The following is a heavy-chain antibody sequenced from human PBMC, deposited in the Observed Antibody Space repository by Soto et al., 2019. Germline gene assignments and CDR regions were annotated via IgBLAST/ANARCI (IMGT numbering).Heavy chain of an antibody. V-gene: IGHV3-23*01. CDR3: AKGGXSSSSRAARYYYYGMDV. D-gene: IGHD6-6*01. CDR1: GFTFSGYA. Sequence: GGSLRLSCAASGFTFSGYAMSWVRQAPGKGLEWVSAISGSGGSTYYADSVKGRFTISRDNSKNTLYLQMNSLRAEDTAVYYCAKGGXSSSSRAARYYYYGMDVWGQGTTVTVSS. J-gene: IGHJ6*02. CDR2: ISGSGGST.